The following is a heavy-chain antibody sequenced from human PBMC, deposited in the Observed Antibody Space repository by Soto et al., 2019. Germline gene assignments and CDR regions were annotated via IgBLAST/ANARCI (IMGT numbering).Heavy chain of an antibody. CDR2: INHSGST. Sequence: PSEILSLTCAVYGGSFSGYYCSWIRQPPGKGLEWIGEINHSGSTNYNPSLKSRVTISVDTSKNQFSLKLSSVTAADTAVYYCARGLTGTGVHYMDVWGKGTTVTVSS. V-gene: IGHV4-34*01. J-gene: IGHJ6*03. CDR3: ARGLTGTGVHYMDV. CDR1: GGSFSGYY. D-gene: IGHD1-20*01.